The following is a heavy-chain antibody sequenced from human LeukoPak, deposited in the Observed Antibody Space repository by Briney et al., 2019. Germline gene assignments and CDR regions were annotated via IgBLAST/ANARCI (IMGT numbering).Heavy chain of an antibody. J-gene: IGHJ4*02. CDR3: TTDPDYCSSTSCYQ. V-gene: IGHV3-15*01. CDR2: IKSKTDGGTT. D-gene: IGHD2-2*01. CDR1: GGSISSYY. Sequence: ASETLSLTCTVSGGSISSYYWSWVRQAPGKGLEWVGRIKSKTDGGTTDYAAPVKGRFTISRDDSKNTLYLQMNSLKTEDTAVYYCTTDPDYCSSTSCYQWGQGTLVTVSS.